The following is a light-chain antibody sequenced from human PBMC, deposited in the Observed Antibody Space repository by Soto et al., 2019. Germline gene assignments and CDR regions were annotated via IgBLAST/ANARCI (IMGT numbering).Light chain of an antibody. CDR3: QQRRWWPIS. CDR1: QTVNSY. Sequence: EIVLTQSPATLSLSPGERATLSCRARQTVNSYLAWYQQKPGQAPSILIYVASNRATGIPARFSDSGSETAFDPTMSCLAPEDVADYCCQQRRWWPISCGQGTRLEIK. CDR2: VAS. V-gene: IGKV3-11*01. J-gene: IGKJ5*01.